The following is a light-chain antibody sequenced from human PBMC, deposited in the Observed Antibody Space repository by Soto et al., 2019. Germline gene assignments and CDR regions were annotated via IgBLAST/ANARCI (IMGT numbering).Light chain of an antibody. CDR1: SSDFGAYNY. J-gene: IGLJ2*01. CDR3: SSYSSSSTLV. Sequence: QSALTQPASVSGSPGQSITISCTGSSSDFGAYNYVSWYQQHPDKAPKLMIYDVNNRPSGVSDRFSGSKSGNTASLTISGLQAEDEADYYCSSYSSSSTLVFGGGTKLTVL. V-gene: IGLV2-14*01. CDR2: DVN.